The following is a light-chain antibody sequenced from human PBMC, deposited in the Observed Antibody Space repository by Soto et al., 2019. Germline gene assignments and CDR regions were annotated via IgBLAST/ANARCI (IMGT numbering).Light chain of an antibody. J-gene: IGKJ1*01. V-gene: IGKV3-15*01. CDR3: QQYNNWPPGT. CDR1: QSISSN. CDR2: DAS. Sequence: EIVMTQSPGTLSVSPGERVTLSCRASQSISSNLAWYKQKPGQAPRLLIYDASTRATGVPARFSGSGSGTEFTLTISSLQSEDFAVYYCQQYNNWPPGTFGKGTKVDIK.